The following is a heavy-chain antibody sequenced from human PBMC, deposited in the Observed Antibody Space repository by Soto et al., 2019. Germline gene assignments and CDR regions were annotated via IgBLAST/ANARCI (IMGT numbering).Heavy chain of an antibody. CDR3: AYHCNADGIFDY. Sequence: PSETLSLTCIVSGDPISSYYWYWIRQPPGKGLEWIAYISYSGSTNYNPSLKSRVTISLDTSKKWVSLKLTSVTAADTAVYSCAYHCNADGIFDYWGQGTLVTVSS. D-gene: IGHD2-2*01. CDR1: GDPISSYY. CDR2: ISYSGST. V-gene: IGHV4-59*01. J-gene: IGHJ4*02.